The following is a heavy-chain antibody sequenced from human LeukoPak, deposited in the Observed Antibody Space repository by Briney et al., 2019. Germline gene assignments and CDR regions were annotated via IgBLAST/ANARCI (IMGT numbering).Heavy chain of an antibody. CDR2: ISYDGSNK. D-gene: IGHD3-10*01. Sequence: PGGSLRLSLAASGFTFSNDGMHSVRQAPGKGLEWVAVISYDGSNKYYADSVKGRFTISRDNSKNTLYLQMNSLRAQDTAVYYCAKDYETMVRGAQTNYFDPWGQGTLVTVSS. CDR3: AKDYETMVRGAQTNYFDP. J-gene: IGHJ5*02. V-gene: IGHV3-30*18. CDR1: GFTFSNDG.